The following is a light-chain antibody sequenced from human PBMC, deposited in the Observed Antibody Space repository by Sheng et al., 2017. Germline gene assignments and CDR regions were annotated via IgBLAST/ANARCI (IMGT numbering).Light chain of an antibody. Sequence: DIQMTQSPSSLSASVGDRATITCRASQGISNSLAWYQQKPGKAPKLLLYAASRLESGVPSRFSGSGSGTEFTLTISSLQPDDFATYYCQQYNSYSPYTFGQGTQAGD. CDR3: QQYNSYSPYT. V-gene: IGKV1-NL1*01. CDR1: QGISNS. CDR2: AAS. J-gene: IGKJ2*01.